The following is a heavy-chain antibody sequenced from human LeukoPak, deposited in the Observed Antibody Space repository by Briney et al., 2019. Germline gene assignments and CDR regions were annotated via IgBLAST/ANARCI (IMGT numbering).Heavy chain of an antibody. CDR2: IYYGGST. CDR1: GVSISSYY. D-gene: IGHD3-22*01. V-gene: IGHV4-59*01. Sequence: PSETLSLTCTVSGVSISSYYWSWIRQPPGKGLEWIGYIYYGGSTNYNPSLKSRVTISVDTSKNRFSLKLSSVTAADTAVYYCARAPYYYDSSGYGAFDIWGQGTMITVSS. CDR3: ARAPYYYDSSGYGAFDI. J-gene: IGHJ3*02.